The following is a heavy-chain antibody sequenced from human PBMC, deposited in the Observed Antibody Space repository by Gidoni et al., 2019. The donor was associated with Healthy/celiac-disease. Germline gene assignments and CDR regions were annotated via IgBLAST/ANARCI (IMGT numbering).Heavy chain of an antibody. CDR3: ARDRGPYNHYYYYGMDV. CDR2: IWYDGSNK. V-gene: IGHV3-33*01. CDR1: GATFSSSG. D-gene: IGHD3-10*01. J-gene: IGHJ6*02. Sequence: VQLVQYGGGVVQPGRSLRLSCAASGATFSSSGMHWVRQAPGKGLEWVAVIWYDGSNKYDADSVKGRFTISRDNSKNTLYLQMNSLRAEDTAVYYCARDRGPYNHYYYYGMDVWGQGTTVTVSS.